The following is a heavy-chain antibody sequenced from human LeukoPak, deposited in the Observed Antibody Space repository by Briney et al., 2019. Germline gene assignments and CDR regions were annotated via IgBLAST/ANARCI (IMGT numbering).Heavy chain of an antibody. D-gene: IGHD2-15*01. CDR2: IIPIFGTA. CDR1: GGTFSSYA. Sequence: SVKVSCKASGGTFSSYAISWVRQAPGQGLEWMGGIIPIFGTANYAQKFQGRVTITADESPSTAYMELISLRYEDTDVYDSARVGEAPDIGGYYFDYWGQGTLVTVSS. V-gene: IGHV1-69*13. CDR3: ARVGEAPDIGGYYFDY. J-gene: IGHJ4*02.